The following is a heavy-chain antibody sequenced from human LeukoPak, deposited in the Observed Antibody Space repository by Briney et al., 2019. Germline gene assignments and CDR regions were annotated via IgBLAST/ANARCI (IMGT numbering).Heavy chain of an antibody. CDR3: AKPVVLYYYDSSGPDY. J-gene: IGHJ4*02. CDR1: GFTFSSYG. V-gene: IGHV3-30*02. Sequence: GGFLRLSCAASGFTFSSYGMHWVRQAPGKGLEWVAFIRYDGTNKYYADSVKGRFTISRDNSKNTLYLQMNSLTAAATAVYYCAKPVVLYYYDSSGPDYWGQGTLVTVSS. CDR2: IRYDGTNK. D-gene: IGHD3-22*01.